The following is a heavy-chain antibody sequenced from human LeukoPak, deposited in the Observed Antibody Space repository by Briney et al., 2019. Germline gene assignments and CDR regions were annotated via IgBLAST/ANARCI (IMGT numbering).Heavy chain of an antibody. V-gene: IGHV3-9*01. CDR1: GFTFDDYA. Sequence: GGSLRLSCAASGFTFDDYAMNWVRQAPGKGLEWVSGISWNSGSIGYADSVKGRFTISRDNAKNSLYLQMNSLRAEDTALYYCAKNARGYYYYYMDVWGKGTTVTISS. D-gene: IGHD2-15*01. J-gene: IGHJ6*03. CDR3: AKNARGYYYYYMDV. CDR2: ISWNSGSI.